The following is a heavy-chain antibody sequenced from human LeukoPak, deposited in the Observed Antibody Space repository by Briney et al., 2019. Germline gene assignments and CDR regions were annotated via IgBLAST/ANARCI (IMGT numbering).Heavy chain of an antibody. V-gene: IGHV4-61*02. J-gene: IGHJ4*02. CDR3: ARDRISTNFWSGYYDY. CDR2: IYTSGST. CDR1: GGSISSGSYY. Sequence: PSQTLSLTCTVSGGSISSGSYYRSWIRQPAGKGLEWIGRIYTSGSTNYNPSLKSRVTISVDTSKNQFSLKLSSVTAADTAVYYCARDRISTNFWSGYYDYWGQGTLVTVSS. D-gene: IGHD3-3*01.